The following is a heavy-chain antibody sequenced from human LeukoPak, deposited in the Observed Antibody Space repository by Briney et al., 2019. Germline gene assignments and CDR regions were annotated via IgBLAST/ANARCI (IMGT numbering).Heavy chain of an antibody. Sequence: ASVKVSCKASGYTFTSYYMRWVRQAPGQGLEWMGIINPSGGSTSYAQKFQGRVTMTRNTSTSTVYMELSSLRSEDTAVYYCARDRVTVTYYYYYYGMDVWGQGTTVTVSS. V-gene: IGHV1-46*01. CDR2: INPSGGST. CDR3: ARDRVTVTYYYYYYGMDV. D-gene: IGHD4-17*01. J-gene: IGHJ6*02. CDR1: GYTFTSYY.